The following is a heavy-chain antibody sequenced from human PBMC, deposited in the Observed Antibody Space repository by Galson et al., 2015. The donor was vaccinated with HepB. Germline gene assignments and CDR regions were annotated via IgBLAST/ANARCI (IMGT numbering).Heavy chain of an antibody. CDR2: INSDGSST. CDR3: ACWAVAVAGGDY. J-gene: IGHJ4*02. V-gene: IGHV3-74*01. Sequence: SLRLSCAASGFTFSSYWMHWVRQAPGKGLVWVSRINSDGSSTSYADSVKGRFTISRDNAKNTLYLQMNSLRAEDTAVYYCACWAVAVAGGDYWGQGTLVTVSS. CDR1: GFTFSSYW. D-gene: IGHD6-19*01.